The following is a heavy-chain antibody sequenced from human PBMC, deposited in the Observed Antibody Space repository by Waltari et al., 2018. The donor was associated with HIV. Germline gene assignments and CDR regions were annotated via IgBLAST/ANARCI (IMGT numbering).Heavy chain of an antibody. V-gene: IGHV3-49*03. Sequence: EVQLVESGGGLVQPGRSLRLTCSTSGFHFRDDALAWFRQAPGKGLDWVGVGRSGQFGGTAHYAAAVKGRFSISRDDSRGIVFLQMNSLKSEDTGLYYCTLDKADVDLFNNWGQGTQVTVST. CDR1: GFHFRDDA. CDR3: TLDKADVDLFNN. CDR2: GRSGQFGGTA. J-gene: IGHJ4*02.